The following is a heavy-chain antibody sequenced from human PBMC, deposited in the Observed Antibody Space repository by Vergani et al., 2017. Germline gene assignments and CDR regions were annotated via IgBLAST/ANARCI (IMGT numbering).Heavy chain of an antibody. D-gene: IGHD3-3*01. Sequence: QLQLQESGPGLVKPSETLSLTCTVSGGSISSSSYYWGWIRQPPGKGLEWIGSIYTSGSTNYNPSLKSRVTMSVDTSKNQFSLKLSSVTAADTAVYYCARGTHDGYYDFWSGYYMSEYFQHWGQGTLVTVSS. CDR1: GGSISSSSYY. CDR2: IYTSGST. CDR3: ARGTHDGYYDFWSGYYMSEYFQH. J-gene: IGHJ1*01. V-gene: IGHV4-39*07.